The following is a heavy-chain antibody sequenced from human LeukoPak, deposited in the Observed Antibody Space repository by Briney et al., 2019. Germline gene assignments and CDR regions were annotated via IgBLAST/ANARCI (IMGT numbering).Heavy chain of an antibody. J-gene: IGHJ4*02. CDR2: ISDSGST. V-gene: IGHV3-23*01. D-gene: IGHD2-2*01. CDR3: AKGRGSTSIYES. CDR1: GFTLRSCG. Sequence: GGSLRLSCAGSGFTLRSCGMSWVRQTPGKGPEWVSFISDSGSTYYADSVKGRFTMSRDTSKNTVYLQMNSLRDDDTAAYFCAKGRGSTSIYESWGQGTLATVSS.